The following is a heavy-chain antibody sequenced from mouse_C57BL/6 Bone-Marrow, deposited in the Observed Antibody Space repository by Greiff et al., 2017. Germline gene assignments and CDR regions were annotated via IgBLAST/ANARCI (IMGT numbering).Heavy chain of an antibody. Sequence: VQLQQPGAELVKPGASVKLSCKASGYTFTSYWMHWVKQRPGQGLEWIGMIHPNSGSTNYNEKFKSKATLTVDKSSSTAYMQLSSLTSEDAAVYYCARGGYCLWAWFAYGGQGTLVTVSA. CDR3: ARGGYCLWAWFAY. D-gene: IGHD2-3*01. CDR1: GYTFTSYW. V-gene: IGHV1-64*01. J-gene: IGHJ3*01. CDR2: IHPNSGST.